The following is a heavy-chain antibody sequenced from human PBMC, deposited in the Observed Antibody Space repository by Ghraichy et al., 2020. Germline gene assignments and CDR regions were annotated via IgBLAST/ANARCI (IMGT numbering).Heavy chain of an antibody. Sequence: SETLSFTCAVSGYSISSGYYWGWIRQPPGRGLEWIGTIYHSGSTYYNPSLKSRVTISVDTSKNQFSLKLRSVTAADTAVYYCARCGLNSNSYMDVWGTGTTVTVSS. CDR2: IYHSGST. D-gene: IGHD1-26*01. V-gene: IGHV4-38-2*01. J-gene: IGHJ6*03. CDR1: GYSISSGYY. CDR3: ARCGLNSNSYMDV.